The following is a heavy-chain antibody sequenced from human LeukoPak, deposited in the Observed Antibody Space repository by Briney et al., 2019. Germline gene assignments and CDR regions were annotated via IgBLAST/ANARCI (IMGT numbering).Heavy chain of an antibody. J-gene: IGHJ5*02. V-gene: IGHV3-21*01. Sequence: GGSLRLSCAASGFTFSSYSMNWVRQAPGKGLEWVSSISSSSSYIYYADSVKGRFTISRDNAKNSLYLQMNSLRAEDTAVYYCARVTPTYDILTGYYHNWFDPWGQGTLVTVSS. D-gene: IGHD3-9*01. CDR3: ARVTPTYDILTGYYHNWFDP. CDR2: ISSSSSYI. CDR1: GFTFSSYS.